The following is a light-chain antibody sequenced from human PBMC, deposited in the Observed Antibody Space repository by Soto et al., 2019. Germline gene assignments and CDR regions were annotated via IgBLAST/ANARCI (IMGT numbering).Light chain of an antibody. J-gene: IGLJ3*02. Sequence: QSVLTQPPSVSGTPGQRVTISCSGGRSNIGSNTVNWYQQFPGAAPKLLIYGNTERPSGVPGRSSGSKSGASGSLAISGLQSEDEADYYCASWDDSLNGQLFGGGTKVTVL. V-gene: IGLV1-44*01. CDR3: ASWDDSLNGQL. CDR1: RSNIGSNT. CDR2: GNT.